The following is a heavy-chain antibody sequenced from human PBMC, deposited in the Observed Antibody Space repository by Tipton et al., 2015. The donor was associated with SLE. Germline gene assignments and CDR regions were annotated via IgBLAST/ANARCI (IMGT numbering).Heavy chain of an antibody. V-gene: IGHV4-59*01. CDR3: ARDSTSGWHDY. Sequence: TLSLTCTVSGGSISNFYWSWIRQPPGKGLEWIGYIYYSGSTNYNPSLRSRVTMSLDMSKNQFSLKLSSMTAADTAVYYCARDSTSGWHDYWGQGTLVTVSS. CDR2: IYYSGST. D-gene: IGHD6-25*01. CDR1: GGSISNFY. J-gene: IGHJ4*02.